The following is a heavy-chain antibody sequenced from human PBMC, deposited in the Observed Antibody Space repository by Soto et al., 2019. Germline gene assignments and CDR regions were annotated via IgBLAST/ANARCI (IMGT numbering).Heavy chain of an antibody. V-gene: IGHV4-59*01. CDR1: GGSISTYY. J-gene: IGHJ6*02. CDR3: TRDSIKPQYGMDV. CDR2: FYDGGST. Sequence: SQTLSLTCTVSGGSISTYYWSWIRQPPGKGLEWIGYFYDGGSTNYNPSLKSRVTISVDTSKNQFSLKLTSVTAADTAVYYCTRDSIKPQYGMDVWGQGTTVTVSS.